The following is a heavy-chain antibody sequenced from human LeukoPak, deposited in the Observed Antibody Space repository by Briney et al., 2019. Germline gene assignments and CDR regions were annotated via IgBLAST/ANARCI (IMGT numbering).Heavy chain of an antibody. CDR1: GFTISSYW. J-gene: IGHJ4*02. CDR3: VRGYGDYNDY. CDR2: IKQDGSEK. Sequence: GGSLRLSCAASGFTISSYWMSWVRQAPGRGLEWVANIKQDGSEKYYVDSVKGRFTISRDSAKNSLYLQMNSLRAEDTAVYYCVRGYGDYNDYWGQGTLVTVSS. D-gene: IGHD4-17*01. V-gene: IGHV3-7*05.